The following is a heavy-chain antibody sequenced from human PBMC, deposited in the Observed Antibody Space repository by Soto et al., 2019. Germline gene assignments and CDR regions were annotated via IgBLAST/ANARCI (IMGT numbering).Heavy chain of an antibody. CDR2: IYNSGRT. CDR3: ARDSLLLSGISYGMDV. CDR1: GGSISHDF. Sequence: QVQLQESGPGLVKPSETPSLTCTVSGGSISHDFWTWIRQPPGKGLEWIGSIYNSGRTNYNPSLKSRVTISVDTSKNQFSLKLNSVTAADTAVYYCARDSLLLSGISYGMDVWGQGTTVTVSS. V-gene: IGHV4-59*01. J-gene: IGHJ6*02. D-gene: IGHD1-26*01.